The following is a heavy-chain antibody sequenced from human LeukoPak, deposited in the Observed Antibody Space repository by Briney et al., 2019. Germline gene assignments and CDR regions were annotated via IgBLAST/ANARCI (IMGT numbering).Heavy chain of an antibody. D-gene: IGHD3-9*01. J-gene: IGHJ4*02. CDR1: GLTFSSYE. CDR2: ISSSGSTI. CDR3: ARDLRYFDWSPFDY. Sequence: PGGSLRLSCAASGLTFSSYEMNWVRQAPGKGLEWVSYISSSGSTIYYADSVKGRFTISRDNAKNSLYLQMNSLRAEDTAVYYCARDLRYFDWSPFDYWGQGTLVTVSS. V-gene: IGHV3-48*03.